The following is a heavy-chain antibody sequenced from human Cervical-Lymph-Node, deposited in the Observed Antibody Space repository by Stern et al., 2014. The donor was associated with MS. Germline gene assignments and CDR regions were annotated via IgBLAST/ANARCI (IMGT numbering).Heavy chain of an antibody. CDR2: TSGSGHTT. D-gene: IGHD2-2*01. V-gene: IGHV3-23*04. Sequence: EDQLVESGGGLVQPGGSLRLSCAASGFTFSSYAMSWVRQAPGKGLEWVSATSGSGHTTYYADSVKGRFTISRDNSKNSLYLQMNSLRVEDTAIYYCAKGLFFSSFDFWGQGTLVTVSS. J-gene: IGHJ4*02. CDR3: AKGLFFSSFDF. CDR1: GFTFSSYA.